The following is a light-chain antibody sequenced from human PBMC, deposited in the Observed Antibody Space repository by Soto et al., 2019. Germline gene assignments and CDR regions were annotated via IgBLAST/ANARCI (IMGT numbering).Light chain of an antibody. V-gene: IGLV2-14*03. CDR3: SSCTGSTYV. J-gene: IGLJ1*01. CDR1: ISDVGGYNF. Sequence: QSALTQPASVSGSPGQSITISCTGTISDVGGYNFVSWYQQYPGKAPKLMICDVSNRPSGVSNRFSGSKSGNTASLTISGLQAEDESDYYCSSCTGSTYVFGTGTKLTVL. CDR2: DVS.